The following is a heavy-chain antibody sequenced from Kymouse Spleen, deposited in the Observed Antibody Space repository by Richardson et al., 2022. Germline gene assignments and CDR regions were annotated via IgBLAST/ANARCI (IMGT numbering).Heavy chain of an antibody. CDR3: ARDDSSSDYYYYGMDV. CDR2: IWYDGSNK. J-gene: IGHJ6*02. Sequence: QVQLVESGGGVVQPGRSLRLSCAASGFTFSSYGMHWVRQAPGKGLEWVAVIWYDGSNKYYADSVKGRFTISRDNSKNTLYLQMNSLRAEDTAVYYCARDDSSSDYYYYGMDVWGQGTTVTVSS. CDR1: GFTFSSYG. V-gene: IGHV3-33*01. D-gene: IGHD6-6*01.